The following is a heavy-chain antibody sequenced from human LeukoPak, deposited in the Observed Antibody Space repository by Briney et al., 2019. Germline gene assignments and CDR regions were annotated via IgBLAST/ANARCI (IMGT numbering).Heavy chain of an antibody. J-gene: IGHJ3*01. CDR2: INPNSGGT. Sequence: ASVKVCCKASGYTFTGYYMHWVRQAPGQGLEWKGWINPNSGGTNYAQKFQGRVTMTRATSISTAYMELSRLRSDDTAVYYCARDTYYDFWSGYSSWGQGTMVTVSS. CDR1: GYTFTGYY. V-gene: IGHV1-2*02. CDR3: ARDTYYDFWSGYSS. D-gene: IGHD3-3*01.